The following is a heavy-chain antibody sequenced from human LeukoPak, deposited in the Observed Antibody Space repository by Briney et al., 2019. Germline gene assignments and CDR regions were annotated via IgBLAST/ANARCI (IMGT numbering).Heavy chain of an antibody. CDR3: ATCTVTTFGCWFDP. CDR2: FDLEDGET. Sequence: ASVKVSCKVSGYTLTELSMHWVRQAPGKGLEWMGGFDLEDGETIYAQKFQGRVTMTEDTSTDTAYMELSSLRSEDTAVYYCATCTVTTFGCWFDPWGQGTLVTVSS. CDR1: GYTLTELS. J-gene: IGHJ5*02. D-gene: IGHD4-17*01. V-gene: IGHV1-24*01.